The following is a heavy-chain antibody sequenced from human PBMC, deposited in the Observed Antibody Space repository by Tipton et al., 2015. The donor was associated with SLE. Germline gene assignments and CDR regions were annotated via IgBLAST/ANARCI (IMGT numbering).Heavy chain of an antibody. Sequence: TLSLTCNVSGYSIRNGYSWGWIRQAPGKGLEWTGTIHHSGITYYNPSLKSRVTISVDTSKNQFSLKLISVTAADTAVYYCARVVTVGAAHYYDIDVWGQGTRVTVSS. D-gene: IGHD2-21*02. J-gene: IGHJ6*02. CDR1: GYSIRNGYS. CDR2: IHHSGIT. V-gene: IGHV4-38-2*02. CDR3: ARVVTVGAAHYYDIDV.